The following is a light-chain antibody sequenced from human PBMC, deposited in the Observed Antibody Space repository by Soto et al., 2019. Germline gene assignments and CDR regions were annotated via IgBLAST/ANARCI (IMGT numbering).Light chain of an antibody. CDR2: AAS. CDR1: QGISSY. J-gene: IGKJ1*01. V-gene: IGKV1-27*01. Sequence: DIQMTQSPSSLSASAGDRVTLPCRASQGISSYLAWYQQKPGKVPKLLIYAASTMQSGVPSRFSGSGSGTDFTLTISSLQSEDVATYYCQKYNSAPRTFGQGTKVEIK. CDR3: QKYNSAPRT.